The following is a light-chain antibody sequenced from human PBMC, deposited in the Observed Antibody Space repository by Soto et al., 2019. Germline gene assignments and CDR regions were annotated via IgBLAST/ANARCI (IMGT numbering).Light chain of an antibody. Sequence: EIVLTQSPGTLSLSPGERATLSCRASQSVSSSYLAWYQQKPGQAPRLLIYGASSMATGIPERFSGSGSGTEFTLTISRLEPEDFAVYYCQQYVSSRTFGQGTKVEIK. CDR1: QSVSSSY. V-gene: IGKV3-20*01. CDR2: GAS. J-gene: IGKJ1*01. CDR3: QQYVSSRT.